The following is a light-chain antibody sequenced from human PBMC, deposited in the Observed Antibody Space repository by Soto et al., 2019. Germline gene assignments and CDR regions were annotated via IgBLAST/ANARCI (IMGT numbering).Light chain of an antibody. CDR2: GAS. CDR3: QQYGRPPLT. CDR1: QSVTANY. Sequence: VLTQSPGTLSLSPGDRATLSCRASQSVTANYLAWYQQKPGQAPRLLIYGASSRATGIPDRFSGSVSGTDFTLTSTRLEPEDFAVYFCQQYGRPPLTFGGGTKVEIK. J-gene: IGKJ4*01. V-gene: IGKV3-20*01.